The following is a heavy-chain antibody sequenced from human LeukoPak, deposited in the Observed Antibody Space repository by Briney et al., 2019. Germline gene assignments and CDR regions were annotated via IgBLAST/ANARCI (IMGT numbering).Heavy chain of an antibody. V-gene: IGHV4-4*02. CDR1: GASISSPNW. CDR2: IYHSGST. Sequence: PSETLSLTCAVSGASISSPNWWSWVRQPPGKGLEWIGEIYHSGSTNHNPSLESRATISVDKSKNQFSLKLNSVTAADTAVYYCAKSNGYGLVDIWGQGTMVTVSS. D-gene: IGHD3-10*01. CDR3: AKSNGYGLVDI. J-gene: IGHJ3*02.